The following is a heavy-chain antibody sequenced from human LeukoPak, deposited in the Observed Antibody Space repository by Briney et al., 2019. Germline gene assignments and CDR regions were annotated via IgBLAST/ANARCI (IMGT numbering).Heavy chain of an antibody. CDR1: GFTFSSYS. J-gene: IGHJ5*02. V-gene: IGHV3-48*02. CDR2: ISSSSSTI. Sequence: GGSLRLSCAASGFTFSSYSMNWVRQAPGKGLEWVSYISSSSSTIYYADSVKGRSTISRDNAKNSVYLQMNSLRDEDTAVYYCARGGQTFDPWGQGTLVTVSS. CDR3: ARGGQTFDP.